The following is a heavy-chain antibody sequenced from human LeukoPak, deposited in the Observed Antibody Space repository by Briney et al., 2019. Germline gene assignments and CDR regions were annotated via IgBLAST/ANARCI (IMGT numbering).Heavy chain of an antibody. V-gene: IGHV5-51*01. CDR3: ARRFCSGGSCYFDY. CDR1: GYNFTSYW. Sequence: GESLKISCKGSGYNFTSYWIGWVRQMPGQGLEWMGIIYPGDSDTKYSPSFQGQVTISADKSISTAYLQWSSLKASDTAMYYCARRFCSGGSCYFDYWGQGTLVTVSS. CDR2: IYPGDSDT. J-gene: IGHJ4*02. D-gene: IGHD2-15*01.